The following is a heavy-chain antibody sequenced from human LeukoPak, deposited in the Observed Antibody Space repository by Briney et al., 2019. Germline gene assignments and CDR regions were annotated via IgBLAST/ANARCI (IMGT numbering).Heavy chain of an antibody. Sequence: SETLSLTCTVSGGSISSYYWSWIRQPAGKGLEWIGRIYTSGSTNYNPSLKSRVTMSVDTSKNQFSLKLSSVTAADTAVYYCARGTAEHLAAAGTAGVYYYYYYMDVWGKGTTVTISS. CDR1: GGSISSYY. D-gene: IGHD6-13*01. J-gene: IGHJ6*03. CDR3: ARGTAEHLAAAGTAGVYYYYYYMDV. CDR2: IYTSGST. V-gene: IGHV4-4*07.